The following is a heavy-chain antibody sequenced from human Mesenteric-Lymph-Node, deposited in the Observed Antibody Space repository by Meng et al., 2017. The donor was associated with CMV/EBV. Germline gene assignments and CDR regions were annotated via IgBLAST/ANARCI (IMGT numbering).Heavy chain of an antibody. CDR3: ARIQGEVVVPSTDNWFDP. D-gene: IGHD2-2*01. J-gene: IGHJ5*02. Sequence: SGPTLVKPTETLTLTCTVSGFSLSNPRMGVSWIRQPPGKALEWLAHIFSNDEKSYSTSLKSRLTISKDTSKSQVVLTMTNMDPVDTATYYCARIQGEVVVPSTDNWFDPWGQGTLVTVSS. CDR2: IFSNDEK. V-gene: IGHV2-26*01. CDR1: GFSLSNPRMG.